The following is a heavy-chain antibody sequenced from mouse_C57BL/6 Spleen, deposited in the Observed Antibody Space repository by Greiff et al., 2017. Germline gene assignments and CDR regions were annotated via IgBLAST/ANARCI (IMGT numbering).Heavy chain of an antibody. J-gene: IGHJ1*03. CDR3: AREGYDACWYFDV. CDR1: GYTFTSYW. Sequence: QVQLQQPGAELVKPGASVKLSCKASGYTFTSYWMHWVKQRPGRGLEWIGRIVPNSGGTKYNEMFRSKATLTVDKPSSTASMQLSSLTSEDSAIYYCAREGYDACWYFDVWGTGTTVTVSS. V-gene: IGHV1-72*01. CDR2: IVPNSGGT. D-gene: IGHD2-2*01.